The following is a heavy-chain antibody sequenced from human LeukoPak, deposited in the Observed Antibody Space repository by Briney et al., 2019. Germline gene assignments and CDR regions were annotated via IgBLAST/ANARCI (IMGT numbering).Heavy chain of an antibody. J-gene: IGHJ4*02. CDR3: ARYSCPNGVCYYFDY. CDR2: IYYSGST. V-gene: IGHV4-39*01. Sequence: PSETLSLTCTVSGGSISSSSYYWGWIRQPPGKGLEWIGSIYYSGSTYYNPSLKSRVTISVDTSKNQFSLKLSSVTAADTAVYYCARYSCPNGVCYYFDYWGQGTLVTVSS. CDR1: GGSISSSSYY. D-gene: IGHD2-8*01.